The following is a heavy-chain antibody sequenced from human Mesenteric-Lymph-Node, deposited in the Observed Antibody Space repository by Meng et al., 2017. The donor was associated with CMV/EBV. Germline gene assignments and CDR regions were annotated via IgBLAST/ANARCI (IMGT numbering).Heavy chain of an antibody. CDR2: IGNDGDT. CDR3: ARTFYGSGSPIDY. CDR1: GFTFSSYD. J-gene: IGHJ4*02. V-gene: IGHV3-13*01. Sequence: GGSLRLSCAASGFTFSSYDMYWVRQATGKRLEWVSAIGNDGDTYYPGSVKGRITISRENAKNSLYLQMNSLRAEDTAVYYCARTFYGSGSPIDYWGQGTLVTVSS. D-gene: IGHD3-10*01.